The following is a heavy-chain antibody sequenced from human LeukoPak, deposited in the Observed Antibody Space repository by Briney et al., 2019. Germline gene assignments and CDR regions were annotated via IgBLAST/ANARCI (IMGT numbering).Heavy chain of an antibody. CDR3: AKDREKPSQFDY. J-gene: IGHJ4*02. CDR1: GFTVSSNN. D-gene: IGHD1-26*01. V-gene: IGHV3-53*05. Sequence: PGGSLRLSCAASGFTVSSNNMNWVRQAPGKGLEWVSVLYSDGTTYYADTVKGRFTISRDNSKNTLFLQMTSLRAEDTAVYYCAKDREKPSQFDYWGQGTLVTVSS. CDR2: LYSDGTT.